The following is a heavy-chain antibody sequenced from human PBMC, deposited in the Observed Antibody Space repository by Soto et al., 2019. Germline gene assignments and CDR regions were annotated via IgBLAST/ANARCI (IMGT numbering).Heavy chain of an antibody. CDR1: GSTFSSNA. V-gene: IGHV3-23*01. CDR2: ISGSGGST. Sequence: EVQLLESGGGLVQPGGSWGLSCAASGSTFSSNAMSWFRQAPGKGLEWVSAISGSGGSTYYADSVKGRFTISRDNSKNTLYLQMNSLRAEDTAVYYCAKDRRAVAGTGFDYWGQGTLVTVSS. J-gene: IGHJ4*02. CDR3: AKDRRAVAGTGFDY. D-gene: IGHD6-19*01.